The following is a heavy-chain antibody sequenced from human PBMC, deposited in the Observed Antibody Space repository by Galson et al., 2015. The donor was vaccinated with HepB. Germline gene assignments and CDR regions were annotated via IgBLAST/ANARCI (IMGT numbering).Heavy chain of an antibody. D-gene: IGHD2-2*01. CDR3: ARVNSQIVPAAMEAGNYYYYYGMDV. CDR1: GYTFTSYG. J-gene: IGHJ6*02. V-gene: IGHV1-18*04. CDR2: ISAYNGNT. Sequence: SVKVSCKASGYTFTSYGISWVRQAPGQGLEWMGWISAYNGNTNYAQKLQGRVTMTTDTSTSTAYMELRSLRSDDTAVYYCARVNSQIVPAAMEAGNYYYYYGMDVWGQGTTVTVSS.